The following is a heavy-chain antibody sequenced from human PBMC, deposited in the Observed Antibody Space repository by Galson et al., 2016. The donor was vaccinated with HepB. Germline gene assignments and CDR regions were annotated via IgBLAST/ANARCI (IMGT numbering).Heavy chain of an antibody. CDR3: VRWVSGAADP. J-gene: IGHJ5*02. CDR1: GYTSSDHY. D-gene: IGHD5/OR15-5a*01. V-gene: IGHV3-72*01. CDR2: TRNRRNSFIT. Sequence: SLRLSCAASGYTSSDHYMDWVRQATGKGLEWVGRTRNRRNSFITEYAASVRGRFTISRDDSKNSVYLQMNSLKTEDTAVYYCVRWVSGAADPWGQGTLVTVSS.